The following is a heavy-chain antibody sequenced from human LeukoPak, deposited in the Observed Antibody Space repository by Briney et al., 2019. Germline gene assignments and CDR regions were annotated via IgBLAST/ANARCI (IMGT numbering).Heavy chain of an antibody. Sequence: SVKVSCKASGGTFISYAISWVRQAPGQGLEWMGGIIPIFGTANYAQKFQGRVTITTDESTSTAYMELSSLRSEDTAVYYCARSVTAAGSKSGLFDYWGQGTLVTVSS. CDR1: GGTFISYA. CDR3: ARSVTAAGSKSGLFDY. CDR2: IIPIFGTA. D-gene: IGHD6-13*01. V-gene: IGHV1-69*05. J-gene: IGHJ4*02.